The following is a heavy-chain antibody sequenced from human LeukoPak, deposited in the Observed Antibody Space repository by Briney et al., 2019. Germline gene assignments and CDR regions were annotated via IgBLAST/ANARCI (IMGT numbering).Heavy chain of an antibody. D-gene: IGHD3-10*01. CDR2: IIPIFGTA. CDR3: ATGPLYKPRRSDS. Sequence: RASVKVSCKASGGTFSSYAISWVRQAPGQGLEWMGGIIPIFGTANYAQKFQGRVTITTDESTSTAYMELSSLRSEDTAVYYCATGPLYKPRRSDSWGQGTLVTVSS. CDR1: GGTFSSYA. V-gene: IGHV1-69*05. J-gene: IGHJ4*02.